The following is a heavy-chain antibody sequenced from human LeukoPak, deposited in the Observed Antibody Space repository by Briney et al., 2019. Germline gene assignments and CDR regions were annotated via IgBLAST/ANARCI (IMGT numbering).Heavy chain of an antibody. J-gene: IGHJ5*02. CDR1: GHSISSGSY. CDR3: ARTYYYGSFEKNRFDP. CDR2: MYHSGST. D-gene: IGHD3-10*01. V-gene: IGHV4-38-2*01. Sequence: SETLSLTCAVPGHSISSGSYWGWIRQPPGKGLEWIGSMYHSGSTFYNPSLMSRVTISVDTSNNQFSLKLSSVTAADPAVYYCARTYYYGSFEKNRFDPWGQGTLVTVSS.